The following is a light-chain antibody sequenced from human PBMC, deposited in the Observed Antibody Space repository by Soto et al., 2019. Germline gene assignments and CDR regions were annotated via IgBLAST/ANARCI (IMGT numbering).Light chain of an antibody. CDR3: QQRSNS. V-gene: IGKV3-11*01. CDR1: QSVSSY. CDR2: DAS. Sequence: EIVLTQSPAPLSLSPGARATLSCRASQSVSSYLAWYQQKPGQAPRLLIYDASNRATGIPARFSGSGSGTDFTLTISSLEPEDFAVYYCQQRSNSFGGGTKVDIK. J-gene: IGKJ4*01.